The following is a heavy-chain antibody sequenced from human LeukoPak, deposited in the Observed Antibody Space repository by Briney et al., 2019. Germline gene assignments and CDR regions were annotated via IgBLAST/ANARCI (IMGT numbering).Heavy chain of an antibody. D-gene: IGHD2-2*01. CDR1: GFTFSSYT. Sequence: GGSLRLSCAASGFTFSSYTMHWVRQAPGKGLEWVADISYDGRNKYYADSVKGRFTISRDNSKSTLYLQMNSLRAEDTAVYYCASQYCSSTSCYPLDYWGQGTLVTVSS. V-gene: IGHV3-30*04. CDR3: ASQYCSSTSCYPLDY. J-gene: IGHJ4*02. CDR2: ISYDGRNK.